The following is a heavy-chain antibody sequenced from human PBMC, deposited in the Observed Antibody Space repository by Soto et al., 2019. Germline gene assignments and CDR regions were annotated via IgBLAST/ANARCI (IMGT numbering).Heavy chain of an antibody. V-gene: IGHV3-7*03. J-gene: IGHJ5*02. D-gene: IGHD2-2*02. CDR3: ARDLACTTTTCYTSVPYNWYDP. CDR1: GFTFSTYW. CDR2: IKQDGSEK. Sequence: RGSLRLSCAASGFTFSTYWMSWVRQAPGKGLEWVANIKQDGSEKNYVDSVKGRFTISRDNAKNSLYLQMNSLRGEDTAVYYCARDLACTTTTCYTSVPYNWYDPWGQGTLVTVSS.